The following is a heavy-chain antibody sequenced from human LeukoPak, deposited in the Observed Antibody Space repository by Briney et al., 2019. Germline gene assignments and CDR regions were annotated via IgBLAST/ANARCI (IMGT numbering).Heavy chain of an antibody. CDR1: GYSFTSYW. CDR3: ARGRLDCSSTSCYYYFDY. D-gene: IGHD2-2*01. J-gene: IGHJ4*02. CDR2: IYPGDSDT. Sequence: GESLKISCKGSGYSFTSYWIGRVRQMPGKGLEWMGIIYPGDSDTRYSPSFQGQVTISADKSISTAYLQWSSLKASDTAMYYCARGRLDCSSTSCYYYFDYWGQGTLVTVSS. V-gene: IGHV5-51*01.